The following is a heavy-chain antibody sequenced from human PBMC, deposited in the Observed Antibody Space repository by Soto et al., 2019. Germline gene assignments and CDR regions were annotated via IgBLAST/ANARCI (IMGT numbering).Heavy chain of an antibody. D-gene: IGHD3-9*01. CDR1: GGTFSSYT. J-gene: IGHJ6*02. Sequence: GASVKVSCKASGGTFSSYTISWVRQAPGQGLEWMGRIIPILGIANYAQKFQGRVTITADKSTSTAYMELSSLRSEDTAVYYCARDRQYYDSSYYYYGMDVWGQGTTVTVSS. CDR2: IIPILGIA. V-gene: IGHV1-69*04. CDR3: ARDRQYYDSSYYYYGMDV.